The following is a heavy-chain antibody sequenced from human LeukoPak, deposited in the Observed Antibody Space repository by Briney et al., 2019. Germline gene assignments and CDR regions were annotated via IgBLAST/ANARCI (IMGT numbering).Heavy chain of an antibody. CDR2: IYHSGST. CDR3: ARAESTDAFDI. D-gene: IGHD1-14*01. V-gene: IGHV4-34*01. J-gene: IGHJ3*02. Sequence: TSESLSLTCAVYGGSFSGYYWTWIRQPPGKGLEWIGEIYHSGSTNYNPSLKSRVTISVDKSKNQFSLKLSSVTAADTAVYYCARAESTDAFDIWGQGTMVTVSS. CDR1: GGSFSGYY.